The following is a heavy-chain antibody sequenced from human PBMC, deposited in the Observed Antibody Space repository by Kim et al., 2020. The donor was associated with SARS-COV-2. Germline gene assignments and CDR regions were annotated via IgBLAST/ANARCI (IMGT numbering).Heavy chain of an antibody. J-gene: IGHJ4*02. Sequence: ADSVKGRFTISRDNAKNTLYLQMNRLRAEDTAVYYCARPHSARSSASLDYWGQGTLVTVSS. V-gene: IGHV3-74*01. CDR3: ARPHSARSSASLDY. D-gene: IGHD3-16*01.